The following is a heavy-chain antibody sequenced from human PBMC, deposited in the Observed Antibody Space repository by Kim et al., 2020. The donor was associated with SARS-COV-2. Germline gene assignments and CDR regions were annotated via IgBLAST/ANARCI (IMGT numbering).Heavy chain of an antibody. CDR3: ARDLVVVAATLPDY. Sequence: SQKFQGRVTITRDTSASTAYMELSSLRSEDTAVYYCARDLVVVAATLPDYWGQGTLVTVSS. J-gene: IGHJ4*02. V-gene: IGHV1-3*01. D-gene: IGHD2-15*01.